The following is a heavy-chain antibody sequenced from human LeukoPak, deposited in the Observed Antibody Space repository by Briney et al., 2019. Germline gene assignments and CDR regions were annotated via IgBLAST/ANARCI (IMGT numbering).Heavy chain of an antibody. CDR3: ARNLYRSLPLFDF. V-gene: IGHV3-48*03. D-gene: IGHD5-12*01. Sequence: GGSLRLSCSASGFTFSSYEMNWVRQAPGKELEWVSYISSSGKSIYYGDSVKGRFTISRDNAKNSLFLQMNSLRVEDTAVYYCARNLYRSLPLFDFWGKGTLVTVSS. J-gene: IGHJ4*02. CDR1: GFTFSSYE. CDR2: ISSSGKSI.